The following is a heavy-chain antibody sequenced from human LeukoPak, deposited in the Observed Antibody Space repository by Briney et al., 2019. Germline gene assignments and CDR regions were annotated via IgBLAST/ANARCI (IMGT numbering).Heavy chain of an antibody. J-gene: IGHJ4*02. CDR2: IYYGGST. Sequence: SETLSLTCTVSGGSISSYYWSWIRQPPGKGLEWIGYIYYGGSTNYNPSLKSRVTISVDTSKNQFSLKLSSVTAADTAVYYCARGYSYGAVDYWGQGTLVTVSS. D-gene: IGHD5-18*01. CDR1: GGSISSYY. V-gene: IGHV4-59*01. CDR3: ARGYSYGAVDY.